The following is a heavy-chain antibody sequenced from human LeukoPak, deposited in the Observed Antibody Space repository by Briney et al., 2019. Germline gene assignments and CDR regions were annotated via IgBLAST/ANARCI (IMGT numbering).Heavy chain of an antibody. CDR3: ASASTTVHKLLLH. J-gene: IGHJ4*02. CDR1: GFTLSTYW. V-gene: IGHV3-74*01. CDR2: IKGDGSST. D-gene: IGHD4-17*01. Sequence: GGSLRLSRAASGFTLSTYWMHWVRQAPGRGLVWVARIKGDGSSTIYADSVKGRFTISRDNSKNTLYLQTSSLRVEDTAVYYCASASTTVHKLLLHWGRGTLVTVSS.